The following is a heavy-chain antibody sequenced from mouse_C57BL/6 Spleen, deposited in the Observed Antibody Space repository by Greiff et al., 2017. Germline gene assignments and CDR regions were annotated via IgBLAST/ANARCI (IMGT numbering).Heavy chain of an antibody. J-gene: IGHJ2*01. CDR3: ARSSYYGSSGY. CDR1: GYSFTGYY. CDR2: INPSTGGT. V-gene: IGHV1-42*01. Sequence: VQLQQSGPELVKPGASVKISCKASGYSFTGYYMNWVKQSPEKSLEWIGEINPSTGGTTYNQKFKAKATLTVDKSSSTAYMQLKSLTSEDSAVYYCARSSYYGSSGYWGQGTTRTVSS. D-gene: IGHD1-1*01.